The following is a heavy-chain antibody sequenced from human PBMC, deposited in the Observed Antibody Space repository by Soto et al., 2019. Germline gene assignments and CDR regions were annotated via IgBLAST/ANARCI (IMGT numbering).Heavy chain of an antibody. V-gene: IGHV3-15*01. J-gene: IGHJ4*02. CDR1: GFNLSHPW. D-gene: IGHD3-9*01. CDR2: IKSKTDGGTA. CDR3: TTGIYYDILTGYHNVAY. Sequence: GGSLRLSCVASGFNLSHPWMTWVRQAAGKWLEWVGRIKSKTDGGTADYGAPVKGRATISRDDSKNTVYLQMNSLKTEDTAVYYCTTGIYYDILTGYHNVAYWGQGALVNVSS.